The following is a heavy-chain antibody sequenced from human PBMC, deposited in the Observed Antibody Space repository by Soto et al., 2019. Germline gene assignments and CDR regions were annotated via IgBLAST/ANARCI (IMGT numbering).Heavy chain of an antibody. CDR3: ARVWSTLWPPNYGMDV. CDR2: INPSFGGT. D-gene: IGHD3-10*01. J-gene: IGHJ6*02. Sequence: QVQLVQSGAEVKNPGASVRLSCKASGYSFTSYNIHWVRQAPGQGLEWMGIINPSFGGTTYAQSFQVRVTMTRVSSPATVYMELTILRSEDTAMYYCARVWSTLWPPNYGMDVWGQGTTVTVSS. V-gene: IGHV1-46*01. CDR1: GYSFTSYN.